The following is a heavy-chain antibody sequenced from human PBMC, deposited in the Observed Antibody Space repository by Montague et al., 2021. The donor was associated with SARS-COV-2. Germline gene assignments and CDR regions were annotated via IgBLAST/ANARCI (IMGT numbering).Heavy chain of an antibody. CDR2: INSDGSST. CDR1: GFTFSSYW. J-gene: IGHJ4*02. V-gene: IGHV3-74*01. Sequence: SLRLSCAASGFTFSSYWMHWVCQAPGKGLVWVSRINSDGSSTSYADSVKGRFTISRDNAKNTLYLQMNSLRAEDTAVYYCITMIVVAEDYFDYWGQGTLVTVSS. D-gene: IGHD3-22*01. CDR3: ITMIVVAEDYFDY.